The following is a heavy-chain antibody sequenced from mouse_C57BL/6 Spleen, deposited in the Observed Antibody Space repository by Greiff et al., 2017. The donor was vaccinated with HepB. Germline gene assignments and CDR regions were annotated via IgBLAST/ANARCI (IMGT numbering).Heavy chain of an antibody. CDR1: GYAFSSSW. CDR2: IYPGDGDT. V-gene: IGHV1-82*01. CDR3: APYYYGSAY. Sequence: VRLQQSGPELVKPGASVKISCKASGYAFSSSWMNWVKQRPGKGLEWIGRIYPGDGDTNYNGKFKGKATLTADKSSSTAYMQLSSLTSEDSAVYFCAPYYYGSAYWGQGTLVTVSA. J-gene: IGHJ3*01. D-gene: IGHD1-1*01.